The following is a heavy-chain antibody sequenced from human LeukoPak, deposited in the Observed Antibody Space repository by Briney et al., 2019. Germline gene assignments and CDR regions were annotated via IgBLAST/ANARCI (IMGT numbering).Heavy chain of an antibody. CDR1: GGSISSSSSS. J-gene: IGHJ6*03. CDR2: IYYSGST. CDR3: ARDIPYYYYMDV. V-gene: IGHV4-39*07. Sequence: SQTLSLTCTVSGGSISSSSSSWGWIRQPPGKGLEWIGSIYYSGSTYYNPSLKSRVTISVDTSKNQFSLRLSSVTPADTAVYYCARDIPYYYYMDVWGKGTTVTVSS.